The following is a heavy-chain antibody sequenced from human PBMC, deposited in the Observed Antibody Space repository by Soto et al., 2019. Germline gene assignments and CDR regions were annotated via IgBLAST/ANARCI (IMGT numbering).Heavy chain of an antibody. CDR1: GGSISSGDYY. Sequence: QVQLQESGPGLVKPSQTLSLTCTVSGGSISSGDYYWSWIRQPPGKGLEWIGYIYYSGSTYYNPSLTSRVTISVDTSKNQFSRKLSSVTAADTAVYYCARGSYYYDSSGYYHDWGQGTLVTVSS. J-gene: IGHJ4*02. V-gene: IGHV4-30-4*01. CDR3: ARGSYYYDSSGYYHD. CDR2: IYYSGST. D-gene: IGHD3-22*01.